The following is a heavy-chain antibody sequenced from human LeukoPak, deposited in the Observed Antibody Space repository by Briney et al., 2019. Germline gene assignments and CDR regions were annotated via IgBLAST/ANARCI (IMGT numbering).Heavy chain of an antibody. CDR1: GGTFSSYA. D-gene: IGHD3-10*01. CDR2: IIPIFGTA. CDR3: ASTRFGDNWFDP. V-gene: IGHV1-69*13. J-gene: IGHJ5*02. Sequence: GASVKVSCKASGGTFSSYAISWVRQAPGQGLEWMGGIIPIFGTANYAQKFQGIVTTAADESTSTAYMELSSLRSEDTAVYYCASTRFGDNWFDPWGQGTLVTVSS.